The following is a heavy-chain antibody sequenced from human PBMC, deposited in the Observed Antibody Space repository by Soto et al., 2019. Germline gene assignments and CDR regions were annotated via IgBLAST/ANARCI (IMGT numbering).Heavy chain of an antibody. D-gene: IGHD3-22*01. CDR1: GFTFSSYG. CDR2: IWYDGSNK. Sequence: GGSLRLSCAASGFTFSSYGMHWVRQAPGKGLEWVAVIWYDGSNKYYADSVKGRFTISRDNSKNTLYLQMNSLRAEDTAVYYCARDRGAYYYDKFDYWGQGTLVTVSS. CDR3: ARDRGAYYYDKFDY. J-gene: IGHJ4*02. V-gene: IGHV3-33*01.